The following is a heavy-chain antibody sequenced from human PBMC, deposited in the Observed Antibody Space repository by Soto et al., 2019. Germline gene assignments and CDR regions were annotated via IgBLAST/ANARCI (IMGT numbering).Heavy chain of an antibody. Sequence: PSETLSLTCAVYGGSFVGYYCSFIRQPPGKWLEWIGEINHSGSTNYNPSLKSRVTISVDTSKNQFSLKLSSVTAADTAVYYCARGKLSDYVWGSYRYHFDYWGQGTVVTVSS. J-gene: IGHJ4*02. CDR2: INHSGST. V-gene: IGHV4-34*01. CDR1: GGSFVGYY. D-gene: IGHD3-16*02. CDR3: ARGKLSDYVWGSYRYHFDY.